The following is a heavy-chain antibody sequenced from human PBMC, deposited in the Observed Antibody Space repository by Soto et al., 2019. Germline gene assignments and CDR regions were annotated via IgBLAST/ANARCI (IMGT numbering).Heavy chain of an antibody. CDR2: FDPEDGET. V-gene: IGHV1-24*01. Sequence: ASVKVSCKVSGYTLTELSIHWVRQAPGKGLECMGGFDPEDGETIYAQKFQGRVTMTEDTSTDTAYMELSSLRSEDTAVYYCATVITIFGVALRWFDPWGQGTLVTVSS. CDR3: ATVITIFGVALRWFDP. D-gene: IGHD3-3*01. J-gene: IGHJ5*02. CDR1: GYTLTELS.